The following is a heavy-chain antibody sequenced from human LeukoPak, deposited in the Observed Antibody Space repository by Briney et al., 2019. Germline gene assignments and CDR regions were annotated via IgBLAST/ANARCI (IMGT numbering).Heavy chain of an antibody. CDR3: ARGPRYSSSWYNWFDP. Sequence: ASVKVSCKASGYTFTGYYMHWVRQAPGQGLEWMGWINPNSGGTNYAQKFQGRVTMTRDTSISTAYMELSRLRSDDTAVYYCARGPRYSSSWYNWFDPWGQGTLVTVSS. J-gene: IGHJ5*02. CDR1: GYTFTGYY. CDR2: INPNSGGT. V-gene: IGHV1-2*02. D-gene: IGHD6-13*01.